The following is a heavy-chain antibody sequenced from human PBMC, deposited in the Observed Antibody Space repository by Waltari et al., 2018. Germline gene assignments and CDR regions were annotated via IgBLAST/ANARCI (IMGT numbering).Heavy chain of an antibody. CDR3: ARGGGYCSSASCYSVQADYAMDV. D-gene: IGHD2-2*01. CDR1: GFTFSSYA. CDR2: ISYDGSNK. V-gene: IGHV3-30-3*01. Sequence: QVQLVESGGGVVQPGRSLRLSCAASGFTFSSYAVHWVRQAPGKGLEWVAVISYDGSNKYYADSVKGRFTISRDNSKNTLYLQMNSLRAEDTAVYYCARGGGYCSSASCYSVQADYAMDVWGQGITVIVSS. J-gene: IGHJ6*02.